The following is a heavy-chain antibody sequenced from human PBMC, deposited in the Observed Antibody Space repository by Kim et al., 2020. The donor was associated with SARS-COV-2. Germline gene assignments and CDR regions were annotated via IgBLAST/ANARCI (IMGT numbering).Heavy chain of an antibody. CDR3: ARALQEYGSGSYYGTIYYYYGMDV. CDR1: GGTFSSYA. J-gene: IGHJ6*02. Sequence: SVKVSCKASGGTFSSYAISWVRQAPGQGLEWMGGIIPIFGTANYAQKFQGRVTITADESTSTAYMELSSLRSEDTAVYYCARALQEYGSGSYYGTIYYYYGMDVWGQGTTVTVSS. D-gene: IGHD3-10*01. V-gene: IGHV1-69*13. CDR2: IIPIFGTA.